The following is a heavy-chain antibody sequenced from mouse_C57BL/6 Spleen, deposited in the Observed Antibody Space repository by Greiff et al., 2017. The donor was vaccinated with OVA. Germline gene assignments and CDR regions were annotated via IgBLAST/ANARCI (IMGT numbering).Heavy chain of an antibody. CDR2: INPNYGTT. J-gene: IGHJ1*03. Sequence: EVKLQQSGPELVKPGASVKISCKASGYSFTDYNMNWVKQSNGKSLEWIGVINPNYGTTSYNQKFKGKATLTVDQSSSTAYMQLNSLTSEDSAVYYCAREDYYGSSYDWYFDVWGTGTTVTVSS. CDR3: AREDYYGSSYDWYFDV. V-gene: IGHV1-39*01. D-gene: IGHD1-1*01. CDR1: GYSFTDYN.